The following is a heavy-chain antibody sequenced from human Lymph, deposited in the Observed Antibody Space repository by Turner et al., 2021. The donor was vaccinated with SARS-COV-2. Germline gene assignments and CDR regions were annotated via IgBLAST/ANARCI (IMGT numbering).Heavy chain of an antibody. D-gene: IGHD3-3*01. CDR3: AGNAYDFWGGYFAVSAFGI. CDR1: GGSLSSSSYC. CDR2: IYYSGST. Sequence: QLQLQESGPGLVKPSGTLSLTCTFSGGSLSSSSYCCGWIRQPPGKGLECIGSIYYSGSTSYDPTLRSRVTMSVDTSKNQFYLKLSLETAADTVVYDCAGNAYDFWGGYFAVSAFGIWGQGTMVTVSS. J-gene: IGHJ3*02. V-gene: IGHV4-39*01.